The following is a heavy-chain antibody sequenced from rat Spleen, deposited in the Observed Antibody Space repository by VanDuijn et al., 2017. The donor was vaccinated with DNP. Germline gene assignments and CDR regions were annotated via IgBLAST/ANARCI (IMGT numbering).Heavy chain of an antibody. D-gene: IGHD1-2*01. CDR3: TGGGSNIYPFTY. V-gene: IGHV2-6*01. Sequence: QVQLKESGPGLVQPSQTLSLTCTVSGLSLTSNSVSWVRQPPGKGLEWVAAISGAGATYYNSALKSRLSFSRDTSKSQVFLKMDSLQPEDTAIYFCTGGGSNIYPFTYWGQGTLVTVSS. CDR2: ISGAGAT. CDR1: GLSLTSNS. J-gene: IGHJ3*01.